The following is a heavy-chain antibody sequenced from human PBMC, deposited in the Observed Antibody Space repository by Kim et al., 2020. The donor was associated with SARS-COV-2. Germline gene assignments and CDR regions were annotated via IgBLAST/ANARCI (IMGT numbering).Heavy chain of an antibody. D-gene: IGHD3-22*01. CDR1: GFTFSSYW. CDR2: IKQDGSEK. V-gene: IGHV3-7*01. J-gene: IGHJ6*02. CDR3: ARARDSSGYYYYYYGMDV. Sequence: GGSLRLSCAASGFTFSSYWMSWVRQAPGKGLEWVANIKQDGSEKYYVDSVKGRFTISRDNAKNSLYLQMNSLRAEDTAVYYCARARDSSGYYYYYYGMDVWGQGTTVTVSS.